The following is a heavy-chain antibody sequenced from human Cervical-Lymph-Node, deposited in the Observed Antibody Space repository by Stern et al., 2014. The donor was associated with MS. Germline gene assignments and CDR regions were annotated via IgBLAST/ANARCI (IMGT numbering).Heavy chain of an antibody. CDR2: IRSRGTII. Sequence: DQLVESGGGLVKPGGSLRLSCAASGFTFSDLYMSWIRQAPGKGLEYVSFIRSRGTIIFYADSVKGRFTVSRDNTKNSLFLQMNSLRAEDTAVYYCARHQEYQLVGGNFSYGMDVWGQGTTVTVS. J-gene: IGHJ6*02. CDR3: ARHQEYQLVGGNFSYGMDV. D-gene: IGHD2-2*01. CDR1: GFTFSDLY. V-gene: IGHV3-11*01.